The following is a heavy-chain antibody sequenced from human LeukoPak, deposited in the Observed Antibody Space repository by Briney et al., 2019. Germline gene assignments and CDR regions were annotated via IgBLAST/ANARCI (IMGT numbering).Heavy chain of an antibody. J-gene: IGHJ4*02. CDR1: GFTFSSYG. Sequence: PGGSLRPSCAASGFTFSSYGMHWVRQAPGKGLEWVAVIWYDGSNKYYADSVKGRFTISRDNSKNTLYLQMNSLRAEDTAVYYCAKKGFRVDFDYWGQGTLVTVSS. V-gene: IGHV3-33*06. CDR2: IWYDGSNK. CDR3: AKKGFRVDFDY. D-gene: IGHD2/OR15-2a*01.